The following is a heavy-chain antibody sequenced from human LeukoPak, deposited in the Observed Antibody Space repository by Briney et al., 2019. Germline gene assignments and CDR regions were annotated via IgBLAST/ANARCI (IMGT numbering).Heavy chain of an antibody. D-gene: IGHD4-23*01. CDR3: AREGRWGMKYYFDF. J-gene: IGHJ4*02. CDR2: IYHTGST. Sequence: SETLSLTCNVSGGSLSSHYWSWVRQSPEKGLEWIGQIYHTGSTHYNPSLRSRFATSVDTSKNKLFLNVKSVTAADTAVYYCAREGRWGMKYYFDFWGQGTLVIVSS. V-gene: IGHV4-59*11. CDR1: GGSLSSHY.